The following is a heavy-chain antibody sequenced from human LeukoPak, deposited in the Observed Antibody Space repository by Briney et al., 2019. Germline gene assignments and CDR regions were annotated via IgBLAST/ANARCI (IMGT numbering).Heavy chain of an antibody. Sequence: GGSLRLSCAASGFSISSYWMHWVRQAPGKGLVWVSRINSDGSSTDYADSVKGRFTISRDNSKNTVSLEMNSLRAEDTAVYYCARGGFFDILTGYYQTQYYYPMDVWGRGTTVTVSS. D-gene: IGHD3-9*01. CDR2: INSDGSST. V-gene: IGHV3-74*01. CDR1: GFSISSYW. J-gene: IGHJ6*02. CDR3: ARGGFFDILTGYYQTQYYYPMDV.